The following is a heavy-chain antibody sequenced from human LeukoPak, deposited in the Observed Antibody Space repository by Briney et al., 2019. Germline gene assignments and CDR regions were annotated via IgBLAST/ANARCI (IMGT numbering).Heavy chain of an antibody. Sequence: ASETLSLACTVSGGSISGYYWSWIRQPPGKGLEWIGEINHSGSTNYNPSLKSRVTISVDTSKNQFSLKLSSVTAADTAVYYCVWSFIGYDFWSGYYSFDYWGQGTLVTVSS. D-gene: IGHD3-3*01. J-gene: IGHJ4*02. CDR1: GGSISGYY. CDR2: INHSGST. V-gene: IGHV4-34*01. CDR3: VWSFIGYDFWSGYYSFDY.